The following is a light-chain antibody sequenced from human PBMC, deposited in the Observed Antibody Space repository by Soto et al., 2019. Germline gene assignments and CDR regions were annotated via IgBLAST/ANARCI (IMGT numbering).Light chain of an antibody. CDR3: QQYSSWYT. Sequence: EIVMTQSPATLSVSPGERVTLSCRASQSVFSSLAWYQQKPGQAPRLLLYGASIRAVGVPARFSGSGSGTEFTLTISSLQSEDLAVYYCQQYSSWYTFGQGTKLEIK. V-gene: IGKV3-15*01. CDR1: QSVFSS. CDR2: GAS. J-gene: IGKJ2*01.